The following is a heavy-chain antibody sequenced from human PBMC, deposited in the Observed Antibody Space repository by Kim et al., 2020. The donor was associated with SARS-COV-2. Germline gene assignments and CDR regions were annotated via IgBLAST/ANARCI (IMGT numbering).Heavy chain of an antibody. CDR3: ARLWDYYYGSGRTRDPYYYGMDV. J-gene: IGHJ6*02. V-gene: IGHV5-51*01. D-gene: IGHD3-10*01. CDR1: GYSFTSYW. Sequence: GESLKISCKGSGYSFTSYWIGWVRQMPGKGLEWMGIIYPGDSDTRYSPSFQGQVTISADKSISTAYLQWSSLKASDTAMYYCARLWDYYYGSGRTRDPYYYGMDVWGQGTTVTVSS. CDR2: IYPGDSDT.